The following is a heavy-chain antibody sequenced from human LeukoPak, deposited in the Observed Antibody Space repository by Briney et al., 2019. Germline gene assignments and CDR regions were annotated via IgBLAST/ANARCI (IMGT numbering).Heavy chain of an antibody. CDR2: INPNSGGT. D-gene: IGHD3-9*01. Sequence: ASVKVSCXASGYTFTGYYMHWVRQAPGQGLEWMGWINPNSGGTNYAQKFQGRVTMTRDTSISTAYMELSRLRSDDTAVYYCARTLSPYYDILTGYHHSFDYWGQGTLVTVSS. J-gene: IGHJ4*02. CDR3: ARTLSPYYDILTGYHHSFDY. V-gene: IGHV1-2*02. CDR1: GYTFTGYY.